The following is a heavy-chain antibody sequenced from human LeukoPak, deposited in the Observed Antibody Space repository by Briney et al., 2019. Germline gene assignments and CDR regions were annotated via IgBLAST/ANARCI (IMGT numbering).Heavy chain of an antibody. CDR1: GFIFTNYV. Sequence: GGSLRLSCAASGFIFTNYVMSWVRQAPGKGLEWVSSISAAGGSTYHADSVKGRFTISRDNSKNTLYVQMNSLRADDMARYYCAKTASTVTTAFDDWGQGTLVTVSS. V-gene: IGHV3-23*01. D-gene: IGHD4-17*01. CDR3: AKTASTVTTAFDD. J-gene: IGHJ4*02. CDR2: ISAAGGST.